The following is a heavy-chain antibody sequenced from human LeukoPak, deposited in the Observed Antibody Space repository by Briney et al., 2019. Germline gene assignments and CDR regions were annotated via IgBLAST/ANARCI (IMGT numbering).Heavy chain of an antibody. Sequence: KPSETLSLTCTVSGGSISSSSYYWGWIRQPPGKGLEWIGSIYYSGSTYYNPSLKSRVTISVDTSKNQFSLKLSSVTAADTAVYYCASDLDDFWSGYFHWGQGTLVTVSS. V-gene: IGHV4-39*07. CDR2: IYYSGST. J-gene: IGHJ4*02. CDR3: ASDLDDFWSGYFH. D-gene: IGHD3-3*01. CDR1: GGSISSSSYY.